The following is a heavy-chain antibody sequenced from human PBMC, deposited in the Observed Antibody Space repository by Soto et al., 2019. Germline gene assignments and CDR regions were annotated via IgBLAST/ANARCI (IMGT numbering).Heavy chain of an antibody. CDR1: GFTFSSYS. J-gene: IGHJ4*02. CDR2: ISSSSSYI. Sequence: GGSLRLSCAASGFTFSSYSMNWVRQAPGKGLEWVSSISSSSSYIYYADSVKGRFTISRDNAKNSLYLQMNSLRAEDTAVYYCARDPTTYYYGSGSYRGFYFDYWGQGTLVTVSS. CDR3: ARDPTTYYYGSGSYRGFYFDY. D-gene: IGHD3-10*01. V-gene: IGHV3-21*01.